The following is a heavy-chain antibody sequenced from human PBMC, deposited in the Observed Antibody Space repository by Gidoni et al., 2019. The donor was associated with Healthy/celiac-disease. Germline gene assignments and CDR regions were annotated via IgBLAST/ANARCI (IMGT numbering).Heavy chain of an antibody. V-gene: IGHV4-34*01. J-gene: IGHJ4*02. CDR3: ARGEVGAPAFFDY. CDR1: GGSFSGYY. D-gene: IGHD1-26*01. Sequence: QVQLQQWGAGLLKPSETLSLTCAVYGGSFSGYYWSWIRQPPGKGLEWIGEINHSGSTNYNPSLKSRVTISVDTSKNQFSLKLSSVTAADTAVYYCARGEVGAPAFFDYWGQGTLVTVSS. CDR2: INHSGST.